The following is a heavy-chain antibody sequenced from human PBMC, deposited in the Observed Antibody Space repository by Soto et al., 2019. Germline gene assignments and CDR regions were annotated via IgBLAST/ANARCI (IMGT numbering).Heavy chain of an antibody. CDR3: ARYCSSTICYTGFDY. D-gene: IGHD2-2*02. Sequence: KPSETLSLTCTVSGGSISSGDYYWSWIRQPPGKGLEWIGYIYYSGSTYYNPSLKSRVTISVDTSKNQFSLKLSSVTAADTAVYYCARYCSSTICYTGFDYWGQRTLVTVSS. CDR2: IYYSGST. CDR1: GGSISSGDYY. J-gene: IGHJ4*02. V-gene: IGHV4-30-4*01.